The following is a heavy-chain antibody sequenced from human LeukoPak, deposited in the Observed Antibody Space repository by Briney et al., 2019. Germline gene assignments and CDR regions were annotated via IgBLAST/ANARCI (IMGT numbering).Heavy chain of an antibody. Sequence: SVKVSCKASGGTFSSYAISWVRQAPGQGLEWMGGIIPIFGTANYAQKFQGRVTITADESTSTAYMELSSLRSEDTAVYYCARVTLADPYYDFWSGYQYLDYWGQGTLVTVSS. CDR3: ARVTLADPYYDFWSGYQYLDY. CDR1: GGTFSSYA. D-gene: IGHD3-3*01. J-gene: IGHJ4*02. V-gene: IGHV1-69*13. CDR2: IIPIFGTA.